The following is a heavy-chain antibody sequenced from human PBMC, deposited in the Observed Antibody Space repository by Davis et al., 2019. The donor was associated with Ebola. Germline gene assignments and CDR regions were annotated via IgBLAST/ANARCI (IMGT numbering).Heavy chain of an antibody. Sequence: ASVKVSCKASGYTFTNYDINWVRQATGQGLEWMGWMNPNSGNTGYAQKFQGRVTMTRNTSISTAYMELSSLRSEDTAVYYCARDPLEWLPSGDYYGMDVWGQGTTVTVSS. CDR2: MNPNSGNT. CDR3: ARDPLEWLPSGDYYGMDV. J-gene: IGHJ6*02. V-gene: IGHV1-8*01. CDR1: GYTFTNYD. D-gene: IGHD3-3*01.